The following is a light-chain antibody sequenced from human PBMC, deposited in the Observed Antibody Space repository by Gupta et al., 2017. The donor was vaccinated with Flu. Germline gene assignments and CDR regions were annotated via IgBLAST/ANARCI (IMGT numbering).Light chain of an antibody. CDR1: KLGDKF. V-gene: IGLV3-1*01. Sequence: YELTQPPSVSVSPGQTATIACSGNKLGDKFTSWYQHIPGQSPVLVIYQDSKRTAATPDRFSASASGTTATLVMRGTQARDDDDYYCQAWDSGAWVFGGGTKLTVL. CDR3: QAWDSGAWV. J-gene: IGLJ3*02. CDR2: QDS.